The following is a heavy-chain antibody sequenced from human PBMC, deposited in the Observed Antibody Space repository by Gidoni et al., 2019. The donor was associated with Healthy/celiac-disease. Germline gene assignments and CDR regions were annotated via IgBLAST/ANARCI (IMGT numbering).Heavy chain of an antibody. J-gene: IGHJ4*02. V-gene: IGHV3-9*01. CDR3: AKDKEAMWGAQANYFDY. CDR2: ISWNSSII. CDR1: GFTFDDYS. D-gene: IGHD1-26*01. Sequence: EVQLVESGGGLVQPGRSLRLSCAASGFTFDDYSMHWFRQAPGKGLEWVSGISWNSSIIGYADSVKGRFTISRDNAKNSLYLQMNSLRAEDTALYYCAKDKEAMWGAQANYFDYWGQGTLVTVSS.